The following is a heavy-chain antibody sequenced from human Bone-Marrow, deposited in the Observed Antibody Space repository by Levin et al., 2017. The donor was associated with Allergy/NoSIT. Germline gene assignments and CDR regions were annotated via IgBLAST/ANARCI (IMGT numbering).Heavy chain of an antibody. Sequence: GGSLRLSCAASGFTFSLYSMTWVRQAPGKGLEWVSSITSSSRYMYYGDSVRGRFTISRDNANNSLSLQMDSLRVEDTAVYYCAREDGDFGHYYMDVWGKGTTVTVSS. CDR2: ITSSSRYM. V-gene: IGHV3-21*01. J-gene: IGHJ6*03. D-gene: IGHD4-17*01. CDR3: AREDGDFGHYYMDV. CDR1: GFTFSLYS.